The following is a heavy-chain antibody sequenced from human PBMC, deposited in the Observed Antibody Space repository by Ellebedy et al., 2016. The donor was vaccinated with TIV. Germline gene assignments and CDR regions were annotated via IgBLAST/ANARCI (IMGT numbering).Heavy chain of an antibody. Sequence: SETLSLXXSVSGGSINTGGYSWSWIRQPPGEGLEWIGYIYPSGSTNYNPSLKSRVTISIDRSKNQFSLRLSSVTAADTSVYYCARGLGPIGYCSSTSCYWDHWGRGTLVTVSS. CDR3: ARGLGPIGYCSSTSCYWDH. CDR1: GGSINTGGYS. D-gene: IGHD2-2*01. CDR2: IYPSGST. V-gene: IGHV4-30-2*01. J-gene: IGHJ4*02.